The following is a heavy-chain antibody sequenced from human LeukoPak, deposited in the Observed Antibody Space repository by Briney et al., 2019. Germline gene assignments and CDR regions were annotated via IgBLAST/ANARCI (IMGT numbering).Heavy chain of an antibody. CDR3: ARCGCYDILTGYLAYNLFDP. Sequence: SETLSLTCAVYGGSFSGYYWSWIRQPPGKGLEWIGEINHSGSTNYNPSLKSRVTISVDTSKNQFSLKLSSVTAADTAVYYCARCGCYDILTGYLAYNLFDPWGQGTLVSVSS. CDR2: INHSGST. J-gene: IGHJ5*02. D-gene: IGHD3-9*01. V-gene: IGHV4-34*01. CDR1: GGSFSGYY.